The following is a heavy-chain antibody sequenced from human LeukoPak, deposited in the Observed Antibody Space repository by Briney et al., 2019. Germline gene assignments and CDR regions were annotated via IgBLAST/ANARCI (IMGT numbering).Heavy chain of an antibody. J-gene: IGHJ4*02. CDR1: GGSFSGYY. CDR3: AIGLSGSSKSDY. D-gene: IGHD3-10*01. CDR2: INHSGST. V-gene: IGHV4-34*01. Sequence: SETLSFTCAVYGGSFSGYYWSWIRQPPGKGLKWIGEINHSGSTNYNPSLKSRVTISVDTSKNQFSLKLSSVTAADTAVYYCAIGLSGSSKSDYWGQGTLVTVSS.